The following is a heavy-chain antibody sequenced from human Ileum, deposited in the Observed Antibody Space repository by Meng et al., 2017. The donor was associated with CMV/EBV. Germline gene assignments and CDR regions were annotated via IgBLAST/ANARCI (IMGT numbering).Heavy chain of an antibody. V-gene: IGHV4-59*01. CDR3: ARDSRSYYDFWSCRTSQYYYYYGMDV. CDR2: IYYSGST. Sequence: SETLSLTCTVSGGSISSYYWSWIRQPPGKGLEWIGYIYYSGSTNYNPSLKSRVTISVDTSKNQFSLKLSSVTAADTAVYYCARDSRSYYDFWSCRTSQYYYYYGMDVWGQGTTVTVSS. J-gene: IGHJ6*02. D-gene: IGHD3-3*01. CDR1: GGSISSYY.